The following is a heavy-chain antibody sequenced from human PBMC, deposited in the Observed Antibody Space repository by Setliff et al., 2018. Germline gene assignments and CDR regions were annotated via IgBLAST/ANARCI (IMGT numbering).Heavy chain of an antibody. D-gene: IGHD3-10*01. V-gene: IGHV4-61*09. J-gene: IGHJ4*02. CDR1: GGSISSGGFY. CDR2: LHTGGAT. CDR3: ARESATIGEFPLYYFDK. Sequence: SETLSLTCSVSGGSISSGGFYWSWIRQSAGRGLEWIGHLHTGGATDYNLSLKSRVTISLDSSKNQFSLRLSSVTAADAAVYFCARESATIGEFPLYYFDKWGQGSPVTVS.